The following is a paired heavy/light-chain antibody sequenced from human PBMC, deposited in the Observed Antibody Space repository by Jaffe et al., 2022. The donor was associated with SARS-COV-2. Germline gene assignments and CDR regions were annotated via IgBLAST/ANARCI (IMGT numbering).Heavy chain of an antibody. V-gene: IGHV3-9*01. J-gene: IGHJ4*02. CDR1: GFTFDDYA. D-gene: IGHD3-22*01. Sequence: EVQLVESGGGLVQPGRSLRLSCAASGFTFDDYAMHWVRQAPGKGLEWVSGISWNSGSIGYADSVKGRFTISRDNAKNSLYLQMNSLRAEDTALYYCAKVRRYYDSSGYGDYFDYWGQGTLVTVSS. CDR3: AKVRRYYDSSGYGDYFDY. CDR2: ISWNSGSI.
Light chain of an antibody. Sequence: EIVMTQSPATLSVSPGERATLSCRASQSVSSNLAWYQQKPGQAPRLLIYGASTRATGIPARFSGSGSGTEFTLTISSLQSEDFAVYYCQQYNNWPPGPLTFGGGTKVEIK. V-gene: IGKV3-15*01. CDR2: GAS. CDR1: QSVSSN. CDR3: QQYNNWPPGPLT. J-gene: IGKJ4*01.